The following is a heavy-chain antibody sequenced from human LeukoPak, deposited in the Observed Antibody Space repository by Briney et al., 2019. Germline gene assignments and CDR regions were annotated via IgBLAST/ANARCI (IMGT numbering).Heavy chain of an antibody. CDR2: ISGSGGST. CDR3: AKPGILWWLAELYFDY. D-gene: IGHD2-21*01. V-gene: IGHV3-23*01. J-gene: IGHJ4*02. Sequence: PGGSLRLSGAASGFTFSSYAMSWVRQAPGKGLEWVSAISGSGGSTYYADSVKGRFTISRDNSKNTLYLQMNSLRAEDTAVYYCAKPGILWWLAELYFDYWGQGTLVTVSS. CDR1: GFTFSSYA.